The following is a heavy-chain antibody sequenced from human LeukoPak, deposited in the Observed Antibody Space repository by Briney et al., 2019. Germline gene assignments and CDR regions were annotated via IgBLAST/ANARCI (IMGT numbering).Heavy chain of an antibody. Sequence: GGSLRLSYAASGFTSSSSTMSWVRQAPGKGLEWVSTIETSNAGTYYADSVKGRFTISRDNPRNTLYLHMTSLRAEDTAIYYCAKHLHLWASFDSWGQGTLVTVSS. J-gene: IGHJ4*02. CDR1: GFTSSSST. CDR2: IETSNAGT. D-gene: IGHD5-18*01. V-gene: IGHV3-23*01. CDR3: AKHLHLWASFDS.